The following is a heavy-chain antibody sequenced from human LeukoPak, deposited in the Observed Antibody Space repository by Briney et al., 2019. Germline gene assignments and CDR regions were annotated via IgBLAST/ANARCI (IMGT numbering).Heavy chain of an antibody. CDR2: IYYSGST. Sequence: PSETLSLTCTVSGGSISSYYWSWIRQPPGKGLEWIGYIYYSGSTNYNPSLKSRVTTSVDTSKNQFSLKLSSVTAADTAVYYCARSRQYCSGGSCYLSRAFDIWGQGTMVTVSS. CDR1: GGSISSYY. CDR3: ARSRQYCSGGSCYLSRAFDI. D-gene: IGHD2-15*01. V-gene: IGHV4-59*01. J-gene: IGHJ3*02.